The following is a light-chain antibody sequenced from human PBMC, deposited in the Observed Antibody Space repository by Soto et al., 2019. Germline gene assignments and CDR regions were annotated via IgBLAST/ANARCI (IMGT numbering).Light chain of an antibody. J-gene: IGKJ4*01. CDR1: QSVVGY. CDR3: QQRSNWPLLT. Sequence: EIVLTQSPTTLSLSPGERATLSCRASQSVVGYLAWYQQKPGQAPRLLIYAASNRATGVPARFSGSGSGTDFTLTISSLEPEDFAVYYCQQRSNWPLLTFGGGTKVDIK. V-gene: IGKV3-11*01. CDR2: AAS.